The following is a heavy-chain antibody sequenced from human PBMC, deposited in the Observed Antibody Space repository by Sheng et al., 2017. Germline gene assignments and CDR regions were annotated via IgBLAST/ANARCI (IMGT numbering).Heavy chain of an antibody. CDR2: ISYDGSNK. V-gene: IGHV3-30-3*01. CDR3: ARGQSRITIFGVVGAFDI. J-gene: IGHJ3*02. D-gene: IGHD3-3*01. CDR1: GFTFSSYA. Sequence: QVQLVESGGGVVQPGRSLRLSCAASGFTFSSYAMHWVRQAPGKGLEWVAVISYDGSNKYYADSVKGRFTISRDNSKNTLYLQMNSLRAEDTAVYYCARGQSRITIFGVVGAFDIWGQGTMVTVSS.